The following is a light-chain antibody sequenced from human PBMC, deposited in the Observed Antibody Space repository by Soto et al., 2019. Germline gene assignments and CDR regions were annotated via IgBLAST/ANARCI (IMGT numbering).Light chain of an antibody. CDR3: QQYGSSPVLT. J-gene: IGKJ4*01. CDR2: GAS. V-gene: IGKV3-20*01. Sequence: EIVLTQSPGTLSLSPGERATLSCRASQSVSSSYLAWYQQKPGQAPRLLLYGASSRATGIPGRFSGSGSGTDFALTISRLEPEDFAVYYCQQYGSSPVLTFGGGTKV. CDR1: QSVSSSY.